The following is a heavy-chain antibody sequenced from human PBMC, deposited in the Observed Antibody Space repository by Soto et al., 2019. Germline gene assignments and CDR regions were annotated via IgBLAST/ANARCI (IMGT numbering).Heavy chain of an antibody. CDR2: IIPIFGTA. V-gene: IGHV1-69*13. Sequence: SVKVSCKASGGTFSSYAISWVRQAPGQGLEWMGGIIPIFGTANYAQKFQGRVTITADESTSTAYMELSSLRSEDTAVYYCAREPYVSSCYYSYYYYYGMDVWGQGTTVTVSS. CDR3: AREPYVSSCYYSYYYYYGMDV. CDR1: GGTFSSYA. D-gene: IGHD3-22*01. J-gene: IGHJ6*02.